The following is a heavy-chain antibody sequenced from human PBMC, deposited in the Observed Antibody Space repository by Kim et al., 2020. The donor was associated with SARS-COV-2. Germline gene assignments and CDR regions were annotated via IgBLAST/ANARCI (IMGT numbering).Heavy chain of an antibody. CDR3: ARDDGYGFDH. J-gene: IGHJ4*02. CDR1: GGSINNGAYY. D-gene: IGHD4-17*01. CDR2: IQDSGST. Sequence: SETLSLICTVSGGSINNGAYYWSWIRQYPGKGLEWVGYIQDSGSTNYNPSLKSRITISVDTSKNSFSLEMTSVTSADTAMYYCARDDGYGFDHWGQGAL. V-gene: IGHV4-31*03.